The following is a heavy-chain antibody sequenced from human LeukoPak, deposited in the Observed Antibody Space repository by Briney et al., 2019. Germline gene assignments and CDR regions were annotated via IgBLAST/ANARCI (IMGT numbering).Heavy chain of an antibody. CDR1: GFTFSSSW. Sequence: GGSLRLSCVASGFTFSSSWMSWVRQATGKGLEWVSAIGTAGDTYYPGSVKGRFTISRENAKNSLYLQTNSLRAGDTAVYYCARDGPGYFDLWGRGTLVTVSS. J-gene: IGHJ2*01. V-gene: IGHV3-13*01. CDR3: ARDGPGYFDL. D-gene: IGHD1-14*01. CDR2: IGTAGDT.